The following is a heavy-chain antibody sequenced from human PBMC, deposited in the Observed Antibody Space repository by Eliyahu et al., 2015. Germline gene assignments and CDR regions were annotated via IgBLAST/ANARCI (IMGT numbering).Heavy chain of an antibody. J-gene: IGHJ4*02. V-gene: IGHV3-9*01. Sequence: EVQLVESGGGLVQPGRSLXLXCAASGFXFXXYAXHWVRQGPGKGLGWVXGISWNSGSIGYADSVKGRFTISRDNAKNSLYLQMNSLRAEDTALYYCAKGAYYGSGSXYTNYWGQGTLVTVSS. CDR3: AKGAYYGSGSXYTNY. CDR2: ISWNSGSI. D-gene: IGHD3-10*01. CDR1: GFXFXXYA.